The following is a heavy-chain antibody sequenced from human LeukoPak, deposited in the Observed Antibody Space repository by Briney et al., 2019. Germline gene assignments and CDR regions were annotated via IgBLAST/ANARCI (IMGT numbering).Heavy chain of an antibody. J-gene: IGHJ4*02. Sequence: SVKVSCKASGGTFSSYAISWVRQAPGQGLEWMGGIIPIFSTANYAQKFQGRVTMTRNTSISTAYMELSSLRSEDTAVYYCARATRRAYYYDSSGYLYYFDDWGQGMLVTVSS. CDR1: GGTFSSYA. CDR3: ARATRRAYYYDSSGYLYYFDD. V-gene: IGHV1-69*05. CDR2: IIPIFSTA. D-gene: IGHD3-22*01.